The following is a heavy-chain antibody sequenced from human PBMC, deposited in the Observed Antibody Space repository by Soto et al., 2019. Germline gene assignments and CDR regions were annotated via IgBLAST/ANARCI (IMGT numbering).Heavy chain of an antibody. CDR1: GFTVSDHF. Sequence: PGGSLRLSCTASGFTVSDHFMDWVRQAPGKGLEWIGISRNEAYSYTTQYAASVKGRFSFSRDDSTNSLHLQMNSLKMEDTAVYFCARRSSNNWFFDLWGRGTLVTVSS. J-gene: IGHJ2*01. V-gene: IGHV3-72*01. D-gene: IGHD4-4*01. CDR3: ARRSSNNWFFDL. CDR2: SRNEAYSYTT.